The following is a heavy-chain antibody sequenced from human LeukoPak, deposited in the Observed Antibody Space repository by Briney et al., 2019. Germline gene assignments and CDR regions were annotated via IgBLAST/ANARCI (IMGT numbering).Heavy chain of an antibody. Sequence: PSETLSLTCTVSGGSISSYYWSWIRQPPGKGLVWIGYIYYSGSTNYNPSLKSRVTISVDTSKNQFSLNLNSVTAADTAVYYCAKSNGYGLVDIWGQGTMVTVSS. CDR2: IYYSGST. V-gene: IGHV4-59*12. D-gene: IGHD3-10*01. CDR3: AKSNGYGLVDI. J-gene: IGHJ3*02. CDR1: GGSISSYY.